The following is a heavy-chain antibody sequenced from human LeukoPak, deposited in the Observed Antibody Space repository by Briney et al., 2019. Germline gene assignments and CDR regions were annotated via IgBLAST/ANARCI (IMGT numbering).Heavy chain of an antibody. J-gene: IGHJ4*02. V-gene: IGHV3-11*01. CDR2: ISSSGSTI. Sequence: GGSLRLSCAASGFTFSDYYMSWIRQAPGKGLEWVSYISSSGSTIYYADSVKGRFTISRDNAKNSLYLQMNSLTAEDTALYHCARERQQIRYFDYWGQGTLVTVSS. CDR3: ARERQQIRYFDY. CDR1: GFTFSDYY. D-gene: IGHD6-13*01.